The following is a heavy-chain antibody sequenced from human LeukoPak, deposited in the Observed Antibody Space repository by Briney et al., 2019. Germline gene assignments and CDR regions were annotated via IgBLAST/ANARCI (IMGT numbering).Heavy chain of an antibody. Sequence: SVKVSCKASGGTFTSYAISWVRQAPGQGLEWMGGIIPIFGTANYAQKFQGRVTITADESTSTAYMELSSLRSEDTAVYYCARDRYCSSTSCYTGDAFDIWGQGTMVTVSS. CDR3: ARDRYCSSTSCYTGDAFDI. D-gene: IGHD2-2*02. V-gene: IGHV1-69*01. CDR2: IIPIFGTA. CDR1: GGTFTSYA. J-gene: IGHJ3*02.